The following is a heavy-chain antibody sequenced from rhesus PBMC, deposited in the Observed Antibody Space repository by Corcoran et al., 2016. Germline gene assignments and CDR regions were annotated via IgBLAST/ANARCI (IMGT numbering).Heavy chain of an antibody. CDR1: GFPFRDFG. V-gene: IGHV3-54*02. J-gene: IGHJ4*01. CDR2: ISSDGSQK. Sequence: EVQLVESGGGLVQPGRSLRLFCAVSGFPFRDFGMHRVRQAPGKGLEWVAVISSDGSQKSNADSVRDRFTISKDNSKNMLYLQMNNLRLEDTAVYFCTTFSYWGQGVQVTVSS. CDR3: TTFSY.